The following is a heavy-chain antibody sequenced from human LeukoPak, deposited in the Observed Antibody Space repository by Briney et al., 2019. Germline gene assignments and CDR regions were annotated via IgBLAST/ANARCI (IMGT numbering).Heavy chain of an antibody. CDR3: ARGRYYYGEPQKNWFDP. CDR1: GGSISSYY. D-gene: IGHD3-10*01. V-gene: IGHV4-4*07. J-gene: IGHJ5*02. Sequence: SETLSLTCTVSGGSISSYYWSWIRQPAGKGLEWIGRIYTSGSTNYNPSLKSRVTMSVDTSKNQFSLKLSSVSAADTAVYYCARGRYYYGEPQKNWFDPWGQGTLVTVSS. CDR2: IYTSGST.